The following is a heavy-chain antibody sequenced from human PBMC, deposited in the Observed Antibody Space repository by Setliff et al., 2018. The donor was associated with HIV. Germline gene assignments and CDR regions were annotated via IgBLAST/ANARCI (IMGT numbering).Heavy chain of an antibody. D-gene: IGHD3-16*01. V-gene: IGHV3-49*04. Sequence: PGGSLRLSCTASGFIFGDYTMSWVRQAPGKGLEWVSFIRSKAYGGTTEYAASVKGRFTISRDDSKRIAYLQMNSLKTEDTAAYYCAKAWGSGYPSFESALMFDVWGQGTLVTVSS. CDR2: IRSKAYGGTT. CDR1: GFIFGDYT. CDR3: AKAWGSGYPSFESALMFDV. J-gene: IGHJ4*02.